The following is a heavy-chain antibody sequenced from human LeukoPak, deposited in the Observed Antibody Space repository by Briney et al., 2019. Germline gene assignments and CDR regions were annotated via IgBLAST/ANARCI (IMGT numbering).Heavy chain of an antibody. Sequence: SETLSLTCTVSGYSISSGYYWGWIRQPPGKGLEWIGSIYHSGSTYHNPSLKGRVTISVDTSKNQFSLKLSSVTAADTAVYYCARSPKSRTLAAANPYGMDVWGQGTTVTVSS. CDR1: GYSISSGYY. CDR3: ARSPKSRTLAAANPYGMDV. V-gene: IGHV4-38-2*02. D-gene: IGHD6-13*01. J-gene: IGHJ6*02. CDR2: IYHSGST.